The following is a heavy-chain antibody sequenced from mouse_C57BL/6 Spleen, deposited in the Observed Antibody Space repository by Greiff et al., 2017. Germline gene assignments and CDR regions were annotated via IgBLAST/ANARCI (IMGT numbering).Heavy chain of an antibody. V-gene: IGHV1-82*01. J-gene: IGHJ1*03. Sequence: VKLQESGPELVKPGASVKISCKASGYAFSSSWMNWVKQRPGKGLEWIGRIYPGDGDTNYNGKFKGKATLTADKSSSTAYMQLSSLTSEDSAVYFCARWLVHWYFDVWGTGTTVTVSS. CDR3: ARWLVHWYFDV. CDR2: IYPGDGDT. CDR1: GYAFSSSW. D-gene: IGHD2-2*01.